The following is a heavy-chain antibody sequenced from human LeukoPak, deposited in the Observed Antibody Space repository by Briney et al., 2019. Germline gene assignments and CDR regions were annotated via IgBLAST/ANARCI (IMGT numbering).Heavy chain of an antibody. CDR2: TYYRSKWYN. V-gene: IGHV6-1*01. D-gene: IGHD6-19*01. Sequence: SQTLSLTCAISGDSVSSNSAAWNWIRQSPSRGLEWLGRTYYRSKWYNDYAVSVKSRITINPDTSKNQFSLKLSSVTAADTAVYYRATSSRGHSSGPPGWFDPWGQGTLVTVSS. J-gene: IGHJ5*02. CDR1: GDSVSSNSAA. CDR3: ATSSRGHSSGPPGWFDP.